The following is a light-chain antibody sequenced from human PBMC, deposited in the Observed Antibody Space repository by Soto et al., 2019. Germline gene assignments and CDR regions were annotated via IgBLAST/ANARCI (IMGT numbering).Light chain of an antibody. CDR3: QQCYSSPFT. CDR1: QTISSSSNNRNC. CDR2: WAS. Sequence: DIVMTQSPDSLAVSLGERATINCKSGQTISSSSNNRNCLGWFQQKPGQPPKLLIYWASTRHYGVPDRFSCSGSGTEFTLTISSLQPEDVAVYFCQQCYSSPFTFGQGTKLEIK. J-gene: IGKJ2*01. V-gene: IGKV4-1*01.